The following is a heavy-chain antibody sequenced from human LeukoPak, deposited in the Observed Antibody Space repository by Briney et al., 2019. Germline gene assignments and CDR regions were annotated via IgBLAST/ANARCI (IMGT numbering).Heavy chain of an antibody. J-gene: IGHJ4*02. V-gene: IGHV1-18*01. D-gene: IGHD3-16*02. CDR1: GYTFTSYG. Sequence: ASVKVSCKASGYTFTSYGISWVRQAPGQGLEWMGWISAYNGDTNYAQKLQGRVTMTTDTSTSTAYMELRSLTSDDTAVYYCARVTYWGLGELSSYFDYWGQGTLVTVSS. CDR2: ISAYNGDT. CDR3: ARVTYWGLGELSSYFDY.